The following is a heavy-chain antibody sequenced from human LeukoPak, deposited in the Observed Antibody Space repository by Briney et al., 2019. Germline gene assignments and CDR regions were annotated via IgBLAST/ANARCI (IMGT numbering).Heavy chain of an antibody. CDR1: GFTFSSYG. Sequence: GGSLRLSCAASGFTFSSYGMHWVRQAPGKGLEWVAVISYDGSNKYYADPVKGRFTISRDNSKNTLYLQMNSLRAEDTAVYYCVGSSYIGLDFWGQGTLVTVSS. D-gene: IGHD3-22*01. J-gene: IGHJ4*02. V-gene: IGHV3-30*03. CDR3: VGSSYIGLDF. CDR2: ISYDGSNK.